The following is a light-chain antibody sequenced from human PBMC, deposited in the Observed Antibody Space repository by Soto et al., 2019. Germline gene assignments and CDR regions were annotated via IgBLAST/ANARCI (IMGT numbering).Light chain of an antibody. CDR3: QQYNNWLIT. Sequence: IVMTQSPATLSVSPGERATLSCRASESVGNNLAWYQQQPGQSPSLIIYGASVRATGIPARFSGSGSGTDFTLTISSLRSEDFAVYYCQQYNNWLITFGQGTRPAIK. CDR2: GAS. J-gene: IGKJ5*01. CDR1: ESVGNN. V-gene: IGKV3D-15*01.